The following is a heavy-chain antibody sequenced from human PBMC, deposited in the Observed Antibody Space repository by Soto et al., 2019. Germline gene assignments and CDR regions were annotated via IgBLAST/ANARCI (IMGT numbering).Heavy chain of an antibody. J-gene: IGHJ6*02. CDR1: GFTFSNHW. CDR3: ARGIQYRYGMDV. CDR2: INGDGTNT. Sequence: GGSLRLSCAAAGFTFSNHWMHWVRQAPGKGLVWVSRINGDGTNTFYADSVKGRFAISRDNAESTVYLQLNSLRGEDTAVYYCARGIQYRYGMDVWGQGTTVTVSS. V-gene: IGHV3-74*01. D-gene: IGHD5-18*01.